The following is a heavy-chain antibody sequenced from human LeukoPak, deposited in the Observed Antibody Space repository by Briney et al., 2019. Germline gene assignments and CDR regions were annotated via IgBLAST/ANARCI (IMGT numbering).Heavy chain of an antibody. J-gene: IGHJ4*02. CDR2: INPNSGGT. CDR3: ARVRWYSRPFDY. D-gene: IGHD5-24*01. V-gene: IGHV1-2*02. CDR1: GYTFTGYC. Sequence: ASVKVSCKASGYTFTGYCMHWVRQAPGQGLEWMGWINPNSGGTNYAQKFQGRVTMTRDTSISTAYMELSRLRSDDTAVYYCARVRWYSRPFDYWGQGTLVTVSS.